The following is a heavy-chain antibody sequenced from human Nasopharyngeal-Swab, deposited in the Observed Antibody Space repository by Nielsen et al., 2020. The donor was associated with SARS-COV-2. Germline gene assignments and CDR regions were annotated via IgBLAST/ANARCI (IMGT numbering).Heavy chain of an antibody. D-gene: IGHD6-6*01. CDR2: IYYSGST. Sequence: SETLSLTCTVSGGSISSYYWSWIRQPPGKGLEWIGYIYYSGSTNYNPSLKGRVTISVDTSKNQFSLKLSSVTAADTAVYYCARVFKESSFSSSSGPFDYWGQGTLVTVSS. CDR1: GGSISSYY. J-gene: IGHJ4*02. V-gene: IGHV4-59*01. CDR3: ARVFKESSFSSSSGPFDY.